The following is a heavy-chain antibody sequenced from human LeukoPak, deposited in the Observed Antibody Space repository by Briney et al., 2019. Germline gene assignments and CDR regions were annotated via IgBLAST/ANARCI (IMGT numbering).Heavy chain of an antibody. CDR2: IKQDGSKK. CDR3: TRVGYIDEGIDY. J-gene: IGHJ4*02. Sequence: GGSLRLSCVASGFPFSSYWMTWVRQAPGKGLEWVANIKQDGSKKSYVDSVKGRFTISRDNAKDSLYLQMNSLRAEDTAIYYCTRVGYIDEGIDYWGQGTLVTVSS. CDR1: GFPFSSYW. V-gene: IGHV3-7*04. D-gene: IGHD5-24*01.